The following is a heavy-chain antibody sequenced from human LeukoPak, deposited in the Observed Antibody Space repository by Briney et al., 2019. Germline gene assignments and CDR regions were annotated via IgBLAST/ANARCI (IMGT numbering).Heavy chain of an antibody. J-gene: IGHJ4*02. D-gene: IGHD3-22*01. Sequence: SVKVSCKASGYTFTGYYMHWVRQAPGQGLEWMGWIIPIFGKADYAQKFQDRVTITADESTSTAYMELRSLRSDDTAVYYCARDMDPYYYDSSGYFYWGQGTLVTVSS. CDR3: ARDMDPYYYDSSGYFY. CDR1: GYTFTGYY. CDR2: IIPIFGKA. V-gene: IGHV1-69*13.